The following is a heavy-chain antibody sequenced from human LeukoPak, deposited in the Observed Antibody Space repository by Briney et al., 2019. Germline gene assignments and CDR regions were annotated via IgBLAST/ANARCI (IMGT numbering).Heavy chain of an antibody. D-gene: IGHD2-21*02. Sequence: GGSLRLSCVVSGFTFNGCWMNWVRQAPGKGLEWVAHINPDGRDTYYVDSVKGRFTISRDNAQNSMYLQMNSLRVEDTAVYYCTSWGDTTAEYFQRWGQGTLVTVSS. V-gene: IGHV3-7*01. J-gene: IGHJ1*01. CDR2: INPDGRDT. CDR1: GFTFNGCW. CDR3: TSWGDTTAEYFQR.